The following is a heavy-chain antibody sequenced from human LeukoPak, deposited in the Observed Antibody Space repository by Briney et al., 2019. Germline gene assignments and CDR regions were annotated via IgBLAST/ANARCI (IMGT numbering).Heavy chain of an antibody. CDR1: GYTFTNYA. Sequence: GASVKVSCEASGYTFTNYAMNWVRQAPGQGLEWMGWINTDTGNPTYAQGFTRRLVFSLDTSASTAYYCARTLFGDQYQLLHNWFDPWGQGTLVTVSS. D-gene: IGHD2-2*01. CDR3: WFDP. CDR2: INTDTGNP. V-gene: IGHV7-4-1*01. J-gene: IGHJ5*02.